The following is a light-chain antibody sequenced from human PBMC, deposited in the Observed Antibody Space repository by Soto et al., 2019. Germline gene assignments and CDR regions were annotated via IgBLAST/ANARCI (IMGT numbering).Light chain of an antibody. J-gene: IGKJ5*01. CDR3: QQLNSYPIT. CDR1: QGITNY. V-gene: IGKV1-9*01. Sequence: DIQMTQSPSSLSASVGGRVTVTFRAIQGITNYLAWYQQKPGKVPKLLIYAASTLQSGVPSRFSGSGSGTEFTLTISRLQPEDFATYYCQQLNSYPITFGQGTRLEIK. CDR2: AAS.